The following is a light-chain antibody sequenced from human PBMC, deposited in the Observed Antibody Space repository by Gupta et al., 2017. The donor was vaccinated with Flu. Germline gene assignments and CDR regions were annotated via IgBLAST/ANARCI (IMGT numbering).Light chain of an antibody. Sequence: STSNIGSNYVSWYQQLPGTAPKLLIYGNNKRPSGIPDRFSGSESGTSDTLTITGLQTGDEADYYCGTWDNSLNVVVFGGGTKLTVL. J-gene: IGLJ3*02. CDR2: GNN. CDR1: TSNIGSNY. CDR3: GTWDNSLNVVV. V-gene: IGLV1-51*01.